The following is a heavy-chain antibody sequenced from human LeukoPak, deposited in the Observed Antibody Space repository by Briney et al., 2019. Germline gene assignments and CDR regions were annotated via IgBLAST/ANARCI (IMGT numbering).Heavy chain of an antibody. CDR3: ARLIGDRTIYDY. CDR2: INQGGGDT. CDR1: GFTLRTFW. J-gene: IGHJ4*02. D-gene: IGHD6-6*01. Sequence: GGSLRLPCAASGFTLRTFWMSWVRQAPGKGLEWVASINQGGGDTYYVESVKGRFTISRDNAMNSFSLQMNSLRAEDTAVYYCARLIGDRTIYDYWGQGTLVTVSS. V-gene: IGHV3-7*01.